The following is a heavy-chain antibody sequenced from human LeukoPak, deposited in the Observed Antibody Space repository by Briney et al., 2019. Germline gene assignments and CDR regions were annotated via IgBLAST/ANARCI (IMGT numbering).Heavy chain of an antibody. CDR1: GYTFTGYY. CDR2: INPNSGGT. Sequence: ASVKVSCKASGYTFTGYYMHWVRQAPGQGLEWMGWINPNSGGTNYAQKFQGRVTMTRDTSISTAYMELSRLTSDDTAVYYCARVPYYDFWSGFAPRDDAFDIWGQGTMVTVSS. J-gene: IGHJ3*02. CDR3: ARVPYYDFWSGFAPRDDAFDI. D-gene: IGHD3-3*01. V-gene: IGHV1-2*02.